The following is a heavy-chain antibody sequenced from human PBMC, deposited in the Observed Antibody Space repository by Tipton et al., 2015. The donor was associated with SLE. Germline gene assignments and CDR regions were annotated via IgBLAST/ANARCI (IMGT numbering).Heavy chain of an antibody. CDR3: ARGTTSRDYREWRPGYHFDS. J-gene: IGHJ4*02. CDR2: IYYSDKI. CDR1: GGSISGTY. D-gene: IGHD1-1*01. Sequence: GLVKPSETLSLTCSVSGGSISGTYWSWIRQPPGKGLEWIGSIYYSDKIYYNPSLTSRVSMSVDTSKNQFSLNISSVTAADTAVYYCARGTTSRDYREWRPGYHFDSWGRGNLVTVSS. V-gene: IGHV4-59*12.